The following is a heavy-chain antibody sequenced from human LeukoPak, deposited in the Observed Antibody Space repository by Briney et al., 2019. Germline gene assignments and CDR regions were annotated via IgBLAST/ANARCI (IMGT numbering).Heavy chain of an antibody. V-gene: IGHV3-53*01. CDR2: IYSGGTT. J-gene: IGHJ4*02. CDR3: ARAGGSIKPFDY. D-gene: IGHD2-2*01. Sequence: GGSLRLSCAASGFTVSSNYMNWVRQAPGKGPEWVSVIYSGGTTYYADSVRGRFTISRDNSKNTLYLQMNSLRAEDTAVYYCARAGGSIKPFDYWGQGTLVTVSS. CDR1: GFTVSSNY.